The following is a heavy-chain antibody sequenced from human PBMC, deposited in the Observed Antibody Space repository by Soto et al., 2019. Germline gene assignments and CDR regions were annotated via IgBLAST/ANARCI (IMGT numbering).Heavy chain of an antibody. J-gene: IGHJ4*02. Sequence: GGALRRSCAGSGCTLSSYWMTWVRQVPGKGLEWVGNIKQDGSEIYYVDSVKGRFTMSRDNAKSSLYLQMNSLRTEDTAVYYCANRGAGGFGSGMDWGQGTLVTVSS. CDR2: IKQDGSEI. CDR1: GCTLSSYW. D-gene: IGHD3-10*01. V-gene: IGHV3-7*01. CDR3: ANRGAGGFGSGMD.